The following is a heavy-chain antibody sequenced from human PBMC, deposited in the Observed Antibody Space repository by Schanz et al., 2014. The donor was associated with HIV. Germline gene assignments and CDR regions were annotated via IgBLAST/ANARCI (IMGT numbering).Heavy chain of an antibody. CDR1: GFIFNGYY. D-gene: IGHD2-21*02. CDR3: ARDQGYCAGSTCYSWYYFDS. V-gene: IGHV3-11*01. Sequence: QVQLVESGGGLVEPGGSLRLSCEASGFIFNGYYLTWIRQAPGEGLEWVSSIDSDGESKFYTDSVEGRFTVSRDNAKNSLFLQMNSLRVEDTAVYYCARDQGYCAGSTCYSWYYFDSWGQGTPVTVSS. CDR2: IDSDGESK. J-gene: IGHJ4*02.